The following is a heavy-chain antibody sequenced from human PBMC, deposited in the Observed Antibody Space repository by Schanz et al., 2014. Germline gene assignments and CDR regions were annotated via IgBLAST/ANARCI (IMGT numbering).Heavy chain of an antibody. CDR2: INPSGGST. J-gene: IGHJ6*02. V-gene: IGHV1-46*01. CDR3: AKVDRTRYYAMDV. Sequence: QVQLVQSGAEAKKPGASVKVSCKASGYTFTSYYMHWVRQAPGQGLEWMGIINPSGGSTSYAQKFQGRVTMTRDTATSTVYMELSSLRSEDTAVYYCAKVDRTRYYAMDVWGQGTTVTVSS. CDR1: GYTFTSYY. D-gene: IGHD3-9*01.